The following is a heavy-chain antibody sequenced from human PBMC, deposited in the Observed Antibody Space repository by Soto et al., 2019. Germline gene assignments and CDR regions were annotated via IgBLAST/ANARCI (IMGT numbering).Heavy chain of an antibody. CDR3: AKDLTRQLAYWLDP. Sequence: QVQLVQSGAAVKKPGASVKVSCKASGFSFTGYYIHWLHQAPGQGLEWMGWINAHSGGTEYAQKFQGRVTLSRDTSIATAYLTLTSLTSDDTALYYCAKDLTRQLAYWLDPWGQGTQVTLSS. V-gene: IGHV1-2*02. J-gene: IGHJ5*02. CDR1: GFSFTGYY. D-gene: IGHD6-6*01. CDR2: INAHSGGT.